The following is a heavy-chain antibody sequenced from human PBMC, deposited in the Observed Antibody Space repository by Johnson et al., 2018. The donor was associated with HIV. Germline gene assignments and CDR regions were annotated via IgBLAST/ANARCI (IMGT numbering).Heavy chain of an antibody. J-gene: IGHJ3*02. CDR3: ARDLRVVVAAPIGAATSHVFDI. D-gene: IGHD2-15*01. V-gene: IGHV3-20*04. Sequence: VQLVESGGGVVRPGGSLRLSCASSRFTFDDYGMSWVRQAPGKGLEWVSVINCNGGNTAYADSVKGRFTISRDNAKNSLYLQMNSLRAEDTALYYCARDLRVVVAAPIGAATSHVFDIWGQGTMVTVSS. CDR1: RFTFDDYG. CDR2: INCNGGNT.